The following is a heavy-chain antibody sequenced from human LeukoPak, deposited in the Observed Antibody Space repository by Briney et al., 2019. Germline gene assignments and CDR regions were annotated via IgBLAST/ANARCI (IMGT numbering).Heavy chain of an antibody. CDR2: ISSSSSYI. D-gene: IGHD1-26*01. V-gene: IGHV3-21*01. Sequence: GGSLRLSCAASGFTFSSYSMNWVRQAPGKGLEWVSSISSSSSYIYYADSVKGRFTISRDNAKNSLYLQMNSLRAEDTAVYHCARGSSSGATAFDYWGQGTLVTVSS. J-gene: IGHJ4*02. CDR3: ARGSSSGATAFDY. CDR1: GFTFSSYS.